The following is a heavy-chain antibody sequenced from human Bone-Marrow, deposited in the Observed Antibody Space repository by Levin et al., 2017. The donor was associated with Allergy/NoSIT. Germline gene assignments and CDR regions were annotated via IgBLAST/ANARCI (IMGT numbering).Heavy chain of an antibody. V-gene: IGHV3-30*14. J-gene: IGHJ6*03. CDR3: ARDPWAYGSGSPYYYYYMDV. Sequence: PGGSLRLSCAASGFTFNNYALHWVRQAPGKGLEWVAVISYDGNNKYYADSMKGRFTISRDNSKNTLFLQMNSLRTEDTAVYFCARDPWAYGSGSPYYYYYMDVWGKGTTVTVSS. CDR1: GFTFNNYA. D-gene: IGHD3-10*01. CDR2: ISYDGNNK.